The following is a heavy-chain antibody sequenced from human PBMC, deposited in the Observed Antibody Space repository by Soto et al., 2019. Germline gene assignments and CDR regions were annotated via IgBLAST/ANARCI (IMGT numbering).Heavy chain of an antibody. J-gene: IGHJ4*02. Sequence: SETLSLTCAVYGGSFSGYYWSWIRQPPGKGLEWIGEINHSGSTNYNPSLKSRVTISVDTSKNQFSLKLSSVTAADTAVYYCARGEINYYDSSGYYYYFDYWGQGTLVTVSS. CDR1: GGSFSGYY. CDR3: ARGEINYYDSSGYYYYFDY. CDR2: INHSGST. D-gene: IGHD3-22*01. V-gene: IGHV4-34*01.